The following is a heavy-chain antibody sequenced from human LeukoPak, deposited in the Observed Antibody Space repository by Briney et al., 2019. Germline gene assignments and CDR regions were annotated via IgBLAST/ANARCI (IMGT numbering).Heavy chain of an antibody. CDR1: GFPFSNYW. V-gene: IGHV3-7*01. J-gene: IGHJ4*02. CDR3: ARIYSSGWSSKSTYYFDY. Sequence: GGSLRLSCTASGFPFSNYWMTWVRQAPGKGLEWVANIKHDGSAQYYIDSVKGRFTISRDNAKNSLYLQMNSLRAEDTAVYYCARIYSSGWSSKSTYYFDYWGQGTLVTVSS. D-gene: IGHD6-19*01. CDR2: IKHDGSAQ.